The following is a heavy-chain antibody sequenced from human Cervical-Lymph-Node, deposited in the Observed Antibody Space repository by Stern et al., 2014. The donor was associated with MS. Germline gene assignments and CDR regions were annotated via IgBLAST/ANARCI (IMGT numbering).Heavy chain of an antibody. CDR3: TSLSGPLDS. V-gene: IGHV1-3*04. Sequence: QVQLMQSGAEVKKPGASVKVSCKASGHTFAVHWVRQAPGQRLEWMGRIITGNGDTNYSQKFQGRVTITRDTFASTAYMELRRLRSEDTAVYYCTSLSGPLDSWGQGTLVTVSS. J-gene: IGHJ5*01. D-gene: IGHD3-10*01. CDR1: GHTFA. CDR2: IITGNGDT.